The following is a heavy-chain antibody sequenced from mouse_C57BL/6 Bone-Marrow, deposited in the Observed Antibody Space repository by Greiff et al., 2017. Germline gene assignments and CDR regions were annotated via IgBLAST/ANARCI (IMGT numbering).Heavy chain of an antibody. CDR3: SSFDGKYFDF. CDR2: IYPGIGDT. J-gene: IGHJ2*01. V-gene: IGHV14-4*01. D-gene: IGHD2-1*01. CDR1: GFNIKDDY. Sequence: VQLQQSGAELVRPGASVKLSCTASGFNIKDDYIHWVKQRPEQGLEWIGWIYPGIGDTEYAAKFQGKDTLTSDTSSNPAYLQLSRLTSEDTAVYYCSSFDGKYFDFWGQGTPLTVAS.